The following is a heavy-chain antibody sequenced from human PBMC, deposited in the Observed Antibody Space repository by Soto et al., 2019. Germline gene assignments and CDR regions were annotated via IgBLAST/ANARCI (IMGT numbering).Heavy chain of an antibody. Sequence: GGSLRLSCAASGFTFSSYWMHWVRQAPGKGLVWVSRINSGGSNTTYADLVKGRFTISRDSAKNTLYLQMNSLRAEDTAVYYCARAGLYSGSYSNFDYWGQGTLVTVSS. CDR3: ARAGLYSGSYSNFDY. CDR1: GFTFSSYW. J-gene: IGHJ4*02. V-gene: IGHV3-74*03. D-gene: IGHD1-26*01. CDR2: INSGGSNT.